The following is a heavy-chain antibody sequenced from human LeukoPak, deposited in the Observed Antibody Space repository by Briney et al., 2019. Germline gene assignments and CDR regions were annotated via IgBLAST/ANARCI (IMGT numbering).Heavy chain of an antibody. CDR1: GGSISSGSYY. CDR2: IYTSGST. D-gene: IGHD1-7*01. V-gene: IGHV4-61*02. CDR3: ARGALELRTGAFDI. Sequence: SQTLSLTCTVSGGSISSGSYYWSWIRQPAGKGLEWIGRIYTSGSTNYNPSLKSRVTISVDTSKNQFSLKLSSVTAADTAVYYCARGALELRTGAFDIWGQGTMVTVSS. J-gene: IGHJ3*02.